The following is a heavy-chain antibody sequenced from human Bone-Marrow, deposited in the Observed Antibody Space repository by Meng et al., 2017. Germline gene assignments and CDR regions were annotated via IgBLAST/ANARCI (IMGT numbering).Heavy chain of an antibody. CDR2: INPNSGGT. CDR1: GYTFTGYY. CDR3: ASPLREYYYDSSGFLYYFDY. J-gene: IGHJ4*02. V-gene: IGHV1-2*02. Sequence: ASVKVSCKASGYTFTGYYMHWVRQAPGQGLEWMGWINPNSGGTNYAQKFQGRVTMTRDTSISTAYMELSRLRSDDTAVYYCASPLREYYYDSSGFLYYFDYWGQGTLVTVSS. D-gene: IGHD3-22*01.